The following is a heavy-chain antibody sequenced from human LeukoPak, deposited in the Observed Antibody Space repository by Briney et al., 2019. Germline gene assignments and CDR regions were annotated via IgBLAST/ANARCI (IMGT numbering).Heavy chain of an antibody. CDR3: ARDLGSFDY. CDR2: INSGGNDI. Sequence: PGGSLRLSCAASGFSFSSQSMNWVRQAPGKGLEWISYINSGGNDIQYADSVKGRFTISRDNAKNSLYLQMNSLRAEDTAVYYCARDLGSFDYWGQGTLVTVSS. J-gene: IGHJ4*02. V-gene: IGHV3-21*05. D-gene: IGHD7-27*01. CDR1: GFSFSSQS.